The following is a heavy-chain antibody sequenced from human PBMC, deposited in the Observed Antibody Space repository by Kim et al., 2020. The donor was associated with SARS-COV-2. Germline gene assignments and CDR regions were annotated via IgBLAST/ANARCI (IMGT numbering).Heavy chain of an antibody. CDR3: ARSPRASYGGPYNWFDP. Sequence: LKSRVTISVDTSKNQFSLKLSSVTAADTAVYYCARSPRASYGGPYNWFDPWGQGTLVTVSS. J-gene: IGHJ5*02. D-gene: IGHD4-17*01. V-gene: IGHV4-59*01.